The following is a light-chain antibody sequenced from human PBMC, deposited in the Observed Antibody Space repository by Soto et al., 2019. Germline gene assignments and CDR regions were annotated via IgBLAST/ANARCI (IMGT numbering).Light chain of an antibody. V-gene: IGLV1-44*01. Sequence: QSVLTQPPAASGTPGQKVTISCSGTTSNIGGNAVNWFQQLPGTAPKLLIYSNKQRPSGVPDRFSGSKSGTSASLAIVGLQSADEADYYCATWDDTLNGRVFGGGTKVTVL. CDR1: TSNIGGNA. J-gene: IGLJ3*02. CDR3: ATWDDTLNGRV. CDR2: SNK.